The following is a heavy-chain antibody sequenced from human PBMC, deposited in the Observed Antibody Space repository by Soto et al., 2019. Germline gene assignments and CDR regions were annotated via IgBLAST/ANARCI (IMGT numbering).Heavy chain of an antibody. D-gene: IGHD2-2*01. CDR2: IWYDGSNK. V-gene: IGHV3-33*01. Sequence: QVQLVESGGGVVQPGRSLRLSCAASGFTFSSFGIHWVRQAPGKGLEWVALIWYDGSNKYYADSVKGRFTISRDNSKNTLYLQMNSLRAEDTAVYYYARAISSTGAFDIWGQGTMVTVSS. CDR1: GFTFSSFG. J-gene: IGHJ3*02. CDR3: ARAISSTGAFDI.